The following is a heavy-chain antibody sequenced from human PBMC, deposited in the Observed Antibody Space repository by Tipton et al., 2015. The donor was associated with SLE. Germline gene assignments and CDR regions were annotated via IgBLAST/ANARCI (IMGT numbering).Heavy chain of an antibody. D-gene: IGHD5-18*01. V-gene: IGHV3-74*01. CDR2: INDDGTTT. J-gene: IGHJ4*02. CDR3: ARIKGGYTYASDY. CDR1: GFSFRNYW. Sequence: GSLRLSCAASGFSFRNYWMYWVRQAPGNGLVWVSRINDDGTTTIYADSVRDRFTIFRDNAKNTLYLQMNSLRADDTAVYYCARIKGGYTYASDYWGQGTLVTVSS.